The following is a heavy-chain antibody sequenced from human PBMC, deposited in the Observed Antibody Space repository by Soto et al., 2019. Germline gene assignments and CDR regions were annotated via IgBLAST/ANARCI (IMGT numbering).Heavy chain of an antibody. CDR3: ASLYCGGDCSDWYFDL. CDR1: GYTFTSYG. J-gene: IGHJ2*01. D-gene: IGHD2-21*02. V-gene: IGHV1-18*01. CDR2: ISAYNGNT. Sequence: QVQLVQSGAEVKKPGASVKVSCKASGYTFTSYGISWVRQAPGQGLEWMGWISAYNGNTNYAQKLQGRVTMTTDTSTSTAYRELRSLRSDDTAVYYCASLYCGGDCSDWYFDLWGRGTLVTVSS.